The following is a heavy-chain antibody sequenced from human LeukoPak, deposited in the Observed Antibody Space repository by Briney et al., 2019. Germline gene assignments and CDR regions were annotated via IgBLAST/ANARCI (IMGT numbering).Heavy chain of an antibody. Sequence: PGGSLRLSCAASGFSVSSNYISWVRQAPGKGLEWVSIIYSDGSTFHADSVKGRFTMSRDNSKNTLDLQMDSLRAEDTAVYYCAKKVVVAADDAVIDYWGQGTLVTVSS. J-gene: IGHJ4*02. V-gene: IGHV3-53*01. CDR3: AKKVVVAADDAVIDY. CDR1: GFSVSSNY. CDR2: IYSDGST. D-gene: IGHD2-15*01.